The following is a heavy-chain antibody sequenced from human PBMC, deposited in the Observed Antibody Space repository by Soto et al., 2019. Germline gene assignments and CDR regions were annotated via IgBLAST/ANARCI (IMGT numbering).Heavy chain of an antibody. V-gene: IGHV3-33*01. J-gene: IGHJ3*02. CDR1: GFTFSNYG. D-gene: IGHD2-15*01. CDR3: ARDLIGRCGLGAFDI. CDR2: IWYDGSNR. Sequence: PGGSLRLSCAASGFTFSNYGMHWVRQAPGEGLEWVAVIWYDGSNRYYADSVKGRFTISRDNSKNTLYLQMNSLRVEDTAVYYCARDLIGRCGLGAFDIWGRGTMVTVSS.